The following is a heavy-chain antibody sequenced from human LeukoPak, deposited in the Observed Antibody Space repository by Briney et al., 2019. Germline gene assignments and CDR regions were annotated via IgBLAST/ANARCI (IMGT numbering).Heavy chain of an antibody. CDR1: GDSLTDLN. Sequence: GASVKASCKVSGDSLTDLNIQWVRQAPGKGLECLGGFDPEQAKTIYAQNFQGRVTMTEDASTDTAYMELNSLKSEDTAVYYCATRGGDFWSGFENWGQGTLVTVSS. V-gene: IGHV1-24*01. J-gene: IGHJ4*02. CDR3: ATRGGDFWSGFEN. D-gene: IGHD3-3*01. CDR2: FDPEQAKT.